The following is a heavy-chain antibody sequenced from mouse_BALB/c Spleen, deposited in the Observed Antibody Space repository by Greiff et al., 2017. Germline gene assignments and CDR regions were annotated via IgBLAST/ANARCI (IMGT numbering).Heavy chain of an antibody. J-gene: IGHJ3*01. V-gene: IGHV2-2*02. D-gene: IGHD2-14*01. CDR3: ARGRYDEGAWFAY. CDR2: IWSGGST. Sequence: QVQLKQSGPGLVQPSQSLSITCTVSGFSLTSYGVHWVRQSPGKGLEWLGVIWSGGSTDYNAAFISRLSISKDNSKSQVFFKMNSLQANDTAIYYCARGRYDEGAWFAYWGQGTLVTVSA. CDR1: GFSLTSYG.